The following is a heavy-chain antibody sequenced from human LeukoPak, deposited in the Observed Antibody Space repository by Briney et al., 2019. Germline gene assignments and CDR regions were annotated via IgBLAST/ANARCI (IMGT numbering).Heavy chain of an antibody. CDR2: IKQDGSEK. V-gene: IGHV3-7*01. D-gene: IGHD4-17*01. J-gene: IGHJ5*02. CDR1: GFTFSSYW. CDR3: ASCNLDYGDYYWFDP. Sequence: GFLRLSCAASGFTFSSYWMSWVRQAPGKGLEWVANIKQDGSEKYYVDSVKGRFTISRDNAKNSLYLQMNSLRAEDTAVYYCASCNLDYGDYYWFDPWGQGTLVTVSS.